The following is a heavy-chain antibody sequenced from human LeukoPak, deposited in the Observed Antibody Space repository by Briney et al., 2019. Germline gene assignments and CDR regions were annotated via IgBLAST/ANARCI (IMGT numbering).Heavy chain of an antibody. CDR2: IYYSGST. CDR1: GGSISSYY. Sequence: SETLSLTCTVSGGSISSYYWSWIRQPPGKGLEWIGYIYYSGSTNYNPSLKSRVTISVDTSKNQFSLKLSSVTAADTAVYYCASDVPTYYDYVWGSYRYLRAFDIWGQGTMVTVSS. D-gene: IGHD3-16*02. J-gene: IGHJ3*02. CDR3: ASDVPTYYDYVWGSYRYLRAFDI. V-gene: IGHV4-59*01.